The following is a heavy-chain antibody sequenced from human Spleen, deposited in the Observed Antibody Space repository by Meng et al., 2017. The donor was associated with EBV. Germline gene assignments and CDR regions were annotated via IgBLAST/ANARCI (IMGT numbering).Heavy chain of an antibody. CDR2: INHSGST. D-gene: IGHD4-17*01. V-gene: IGHV4-34*01. J-gene: IGHJ5*02. CDR3: ARGSGDYLKLDCFDP. Sequence: QGQPQQWGAGLLKPSETLSLTCAVKGGSFSGYYWSWIRQPPGKGLEWIGEINHSGSTSYNPSLKSRVTVSVDTSKNQFSLNLTSVTAADTAIYYCARGSGDYLKLDCFDPWGQGALVTVSS. CDR1: GGSFSGYY.